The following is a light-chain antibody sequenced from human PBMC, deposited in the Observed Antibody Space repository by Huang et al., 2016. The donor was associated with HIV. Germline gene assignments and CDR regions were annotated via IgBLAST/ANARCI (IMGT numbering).Light chain of an antibody. Sequence: VLTMSPATLPVSRGESATVSCRASQNIGSNLAWYQQRPGQAPRLLIQGASTRDTSGPGRFSGSGSGTEFALTISSLRSEDSAVYYCYQYKHSFGQGTKLEIK. CDR2: GAS. J-gene: IGKJ2*01. CDR1: QNIGSN. CDR3: YQYKHS. V-gene: IGKV3-15*01.